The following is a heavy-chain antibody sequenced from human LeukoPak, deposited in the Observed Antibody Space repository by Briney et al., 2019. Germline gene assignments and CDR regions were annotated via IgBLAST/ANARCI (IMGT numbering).Heavy chain of an antibody. CDR3: TRGVNSQGTAMVLFDS. D-gene: IGHD5-18*01. Sequence: GASVKVSCKASGYTFTNHDINWVRQASGQGLEWTGWMNPKSGNTGYLQKFQGRVTMTRDTSMSTAFMELNSLTSEDTAVYYCTRGVNSQGTAMVLFDSWGQGSLVTVSA. J-gene: IGHJ4*02. V-gene: IGHV1-8*01. CDR1: GYTFTNHD. CDR2: MNPKSGNT.